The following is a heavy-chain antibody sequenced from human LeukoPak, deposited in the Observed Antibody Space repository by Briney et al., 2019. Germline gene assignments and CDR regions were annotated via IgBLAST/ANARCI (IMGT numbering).Heavy chain of an antibody. CDR1: GYTFTDYY. CDR3: ARVGRSIILLLPSITEPYHYYYYYMDV. CDR2: INPKSGGP. Sequence: ASVKVSCKASGYTFTDYYIHWVRQAPGQGLEWMGWINPKSGGPNYAQKFHGRVTMTRDTSISTVYLEVSTLRSDDTAIYFCARVGRSIILLLPSITEPYHYYYYYMDVWGKGTTVTVSS. D-gene: IGHD2/OR15-2a*01. V-gene: IGHV1-2*02. J-gene: IGHJ6*03.